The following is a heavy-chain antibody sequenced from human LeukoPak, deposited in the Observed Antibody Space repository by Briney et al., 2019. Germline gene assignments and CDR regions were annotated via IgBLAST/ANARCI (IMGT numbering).Heavy chain of an antibody. CDR1: GGSIGNYY. Sequence: SETLSLTCTVSGGSIGNYYWSWIRQPPGRGLEWIGYIYFRGDTKYNPSLKSRVTISVDTSKNQFSLKMSSVTAADTAVYYCARHPYSNFVLDYWGQGTQVIVSS. CDR3: ARHPYSNFVLDY. J-gene: IGHJ4*02. V-gene: IGHV4-59*08. CDR2: IYFRGDT. D-gene: IGHD4-11*01.